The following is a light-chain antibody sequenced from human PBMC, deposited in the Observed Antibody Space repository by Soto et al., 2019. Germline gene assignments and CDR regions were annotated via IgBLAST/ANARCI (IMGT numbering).Light chain of an antibody. CDR3: LHDYNLPRT. CDR2: SAS. V-gene: IGKV1-6*01. J-gene: IGKJ1*01. Sequence: AIHMTQSPSSLSASVGDTVSIPGRASQGISRDLSWYQQKPGKAPTLLIFSASELHNGVPSGFPGSGSGTDVTLTISTLQPEDLATYYCLHDYNLPRTFGQGTRWIS. CDR1: QGISRD.